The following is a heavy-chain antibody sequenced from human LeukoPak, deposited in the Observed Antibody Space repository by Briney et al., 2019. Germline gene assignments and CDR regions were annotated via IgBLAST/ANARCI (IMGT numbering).Heavy chain of an antibody. V-gene: IGHV6-1*01. D-gene: IGHD1-26*01. CDR1: GDSVSSNRAT. J-gene: IGHJ4*02. CDR2: TYYRSKWYY. Sequence: SQTLSLTCDISGDSVSSNRATWNWIRQSPSRGLEWLGRTYYRSKWYYDYAVAVKSRISINPDTSKNQFSLQLSSVTPEDTAVYYCARDPVGGSTIFDYWGQGTLVTVSS. CDR3: ARDPVGGSTIFDY.